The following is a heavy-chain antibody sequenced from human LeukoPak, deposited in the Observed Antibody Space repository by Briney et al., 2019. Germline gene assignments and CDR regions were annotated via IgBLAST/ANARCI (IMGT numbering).Heavy chain of an antibody. D-gene: IGHD2-15*01. CDR3: ASRLCSGGSCSSFDY. CDR2: IRGNGGCT. CDR1: GFSFSNYL. Sequence: PGGSLRLSCAASGFSFSNYLMSWVRQAPVKGMEWVSTIRGNGGCTYYANSVKGRFTISRDNSKNTLYLQMNSLRAEDTALYYCASRLCSGGSCSSFDYWGQGTLVTVAS. V-gene: IGHV3-23*01. J-gene: IGHJ4*02.